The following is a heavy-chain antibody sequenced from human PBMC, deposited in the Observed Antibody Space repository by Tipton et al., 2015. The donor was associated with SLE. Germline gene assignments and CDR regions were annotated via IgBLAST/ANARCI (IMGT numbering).Heavy chain of an antibody. J-gene: IGHJ6*02. D-gene: IGHD3-10*01. V-gene: IGHV4-34*01. CDR2: INHRGST. CDR3: TGTSSRSYYDYYGMDV. CDR1: GGSFSGYY. Sequence: TLSLTCAVYGGSFSGYYWSWIRQPPGKGLEWIGEINHRGSTNYNPSLKSRVTISLDMSKNQFPLKMTSVTAADKAVYYCTGTSSRSYYDYYGMDVWGQGTTVTVSS.